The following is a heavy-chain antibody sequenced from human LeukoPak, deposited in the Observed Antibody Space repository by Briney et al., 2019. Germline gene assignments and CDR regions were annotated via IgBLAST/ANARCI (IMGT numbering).Heavy chain of an antibody. CDR3: ARDGGGYAGLRY. CDR1: GFTFNMYS. J-gene: IGHJ4*02. V-gene: IGHV3-48*02. CDR2: ISSTSNIM. D-gene: IGHD2-8*01. Sequence: QPGGSLRLSCAASGFTFNMYSMNWVRQAPGKGLEWVSYISSTSNIMYYGDSVKGRFTISRDKGKNSVYLYMNSLRDEDTAVYYCARDGGGYAGLRYWGQGTLVTVSS.